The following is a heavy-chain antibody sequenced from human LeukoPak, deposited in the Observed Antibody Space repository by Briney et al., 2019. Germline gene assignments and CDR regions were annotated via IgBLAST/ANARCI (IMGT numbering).Heavy chain of an antibody. CDR1: GGSFSGYY. Sequence: PSETLSLTCAGYGGSFSGYYWSWIRQPPGKGLEWIGEINHSGSTNYNPSLKSRVTISVDTSKNQFSLKLSSVTAADTAVYYCARGYFDWGDAFDIWGQGTMVTVSS. J-gene: IGHJ3*02. CDR2: INHSGST. D-gene: IGHD3-9*01. CDR3: ARGYFDWGDAFDI. V-gene: IGHV4-34*01.